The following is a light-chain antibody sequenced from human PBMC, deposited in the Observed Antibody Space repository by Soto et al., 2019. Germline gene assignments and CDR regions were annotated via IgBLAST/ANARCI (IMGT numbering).Light chain of an antibody. CDR2: GVS. CDR3: SSYASSSTLV. CDR1: SSDVGGYNY. V-gene: IGLV2-14*01. Sequence: QSALTQPASVSGSPGQSITISCTGTSSDVGGYNYVSWYQQHPGKAPKLMNYGVSNRPSGASNRFSGSKSGNTASLTISGLQSEDEADYYCSSYASSSTLVFGGGTKLTAL. J-gene: IGLJ2*01.